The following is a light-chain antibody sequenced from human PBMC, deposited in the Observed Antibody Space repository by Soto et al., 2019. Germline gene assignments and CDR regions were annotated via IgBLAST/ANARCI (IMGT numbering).Light chain of an antibody. CDR1: SSNIGSFYD. CDR2: GDN. Sequence: QSVLTQPPSVSGAPGQRVTIPCTGSSSNIGSFYDVHWYQQLPGTVPKLLIYGDNNRPSGVPDRFSGSKSGTSASLASTGLQPEDEADYYCQSYDNSLSHVVFGGGTKLTVL. V-gene: IGLV1-40*01. J-gene: IGLJ2*01. CDR3: QSYDNSLSHVV.